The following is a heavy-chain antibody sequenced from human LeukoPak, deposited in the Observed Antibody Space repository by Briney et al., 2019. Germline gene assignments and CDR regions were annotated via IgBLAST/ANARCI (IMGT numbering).Heavy chain of an antibody. Sequence: LRLSCAASGFIFSSYEMNWVRQAPGKGLEWIGYIYYSGSTNYNPSLKSRVAISVDTSKNQFSLKLSSVTAADTAVYYCARVRYYDYVWGSYPDYMDVWGKGTTVTISS. J-gene: IGHJ6*03. D-gene: IGHD3-16*02. CDR3: ARVRYYDYVWGSYPDYMDV. CDR1: GFIFSSYE. CDR2: IYYSGST. V-gene: IGHV4-59*01.